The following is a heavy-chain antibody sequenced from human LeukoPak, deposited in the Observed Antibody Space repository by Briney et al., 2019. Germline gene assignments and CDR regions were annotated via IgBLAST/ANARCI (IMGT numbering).Heavy chain of an antibody. Sequence: GGSLRLSCTASGFTFGDYAMTWVRQAPGKGLEWVGFIRSKAYGGTTEYAASVKGRFTNSRDDSKSIAYLQMNSLNTEDTAVYYCTRDQTPYYWGQGTLVTVSS. CDR1: GFTFGDYA. J-gene: IGHJ4*02. CDR3: TRDQTPYY. V-gene: IGHV3-49*04. CDR2: IRSKAYGGTT.